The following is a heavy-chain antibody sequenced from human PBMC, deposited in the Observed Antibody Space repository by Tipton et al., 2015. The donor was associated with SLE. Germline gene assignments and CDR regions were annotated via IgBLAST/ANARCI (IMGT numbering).Heavy chain of an antibody. CDR2: IYYSGST. CDR3: AGESINQLLYRYFDY. CDR1: GGSISSSNW. Sequence: GLVKPSGTLSLTCAVSGGSISSSNWWSWIRQPPGKGLEWIGYIYYSGSTNYNPSLKSRVTISVDTSKNQFSLKLSSVTAADTAVYYCAGESINQLLYRYFDYWGQGTLVTVSS. D-gene: IGHD2-2*02. J-gene: IGHJ4*02. V-gene: IGHV4-61*01.